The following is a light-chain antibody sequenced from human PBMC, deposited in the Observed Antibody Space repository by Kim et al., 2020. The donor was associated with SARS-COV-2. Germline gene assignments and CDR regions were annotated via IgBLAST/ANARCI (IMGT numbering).Light chain of an antibody. Sequence: SGTISCTGGPSNIGAGYDVHWYPQLPGTAPKLLIYGDTDRPSGVPDRFSGSKSGTSASLAITGLQAEDEADYCCQSYDSSLRVVFGGGTKVTVL. V-gene: IGLV1-40*01. CDR3: QSYDSSLRVV. J-gene: IGLJ2*01. CDR2: GDT. CDR1: PSNIGAGYD.